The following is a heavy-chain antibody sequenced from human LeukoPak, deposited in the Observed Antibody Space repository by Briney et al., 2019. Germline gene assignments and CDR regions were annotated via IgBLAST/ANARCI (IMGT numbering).Heavy chain of an antibody. CDR2: INHSGGST. V-gene: IGHV1-46*01. CDR1: GYTFTSYY. D-gene: IGHD3-22*01. Sequence: ASVKVSCEASGYTFTSYYMHWVRQAPGQGLEWMGLINHSGGSTSYAQKFQGRVTMTRDTSTSTVYMELSSLRSEDTAVYYCARANYYSDSSGYLPDAFDIWGQGTVVTVSS. J-gene: IGHJ3*02. CDR3: ARANYYSDSSGYLPDAFDI.